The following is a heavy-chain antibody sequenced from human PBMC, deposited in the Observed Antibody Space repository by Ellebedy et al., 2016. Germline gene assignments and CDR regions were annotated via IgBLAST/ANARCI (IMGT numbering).Heavy chain of an antibody. V-gene: IGHV4-4*02. J-gene: IGHJ4*02. CDR2: IHPSGST. CDR1: GFSVSSYNW. Sequence: SETLSLTXGVSGFSVSSYNWWNWVRQPPGKGLEWIGEIHPSGSTNYNPSLESRVTISIDKSKNQLSLRLTSVTAADTAVYSCARHKTSVNAFDYWGLGTRVTVSS. D-gene: IGHD4-17*01. CDR3: ARHKTSVNAFDY.